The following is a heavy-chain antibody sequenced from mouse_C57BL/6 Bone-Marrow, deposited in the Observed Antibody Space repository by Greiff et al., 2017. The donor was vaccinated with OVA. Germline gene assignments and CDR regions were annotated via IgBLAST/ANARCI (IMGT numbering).Heavy chain of an antibody. J-gene: IGHJ3*01. CDR3: ARRYSNYPWFAC. CDR2: IDPSDSET. D-gene: IGHD2-5*01. Sequence: QVQLQQPGAELVRPGSSVKLSCKASGYTFTSYWMPWVKQRPIQGLEWIGNIDPSDSETHYNQKVKDKATLTVDKSSSTAYMHLRSLTSEDSAVYDCARRYSNYPWFACWGQGALVTVSA. V-gene: IGHV1-52*01. CDR1: GYTFTSYW.